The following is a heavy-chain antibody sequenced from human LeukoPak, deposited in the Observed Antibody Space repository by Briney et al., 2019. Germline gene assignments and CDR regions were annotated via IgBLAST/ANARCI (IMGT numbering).Heavy chain of an antibody. J-gene: IGHJ4*02. V-gene: IGHV4-59*01. Sequence: SETLSLTCTVSGGSISSYYWSWIRQPPGEGLEWIGYIYYSGSTNYNPSLKSRVTISVDTSKNQFSLKLSSVTAADTAVYYCARGRRNYYDSSGYYCDYWGQGTLVTVSS. CDR2: IYYSGST. CDR1: GGSISSYY. D-gene: IGHD3-22*01. CDR3: ARGRRNYYDSSGYYCDY.